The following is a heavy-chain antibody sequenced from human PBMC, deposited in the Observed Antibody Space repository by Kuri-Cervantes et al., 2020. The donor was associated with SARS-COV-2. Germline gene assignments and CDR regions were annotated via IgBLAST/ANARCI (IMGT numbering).Heavy chain of an antibody. D-gene: IGHD4-23*01. J-gene: IGHJ4*02. CDR1: GGSLSSGDYF. V-gene: IGHV4-61*08. Sequence: SETLSLTCTVSGGSLSSGDYFWTWVRQPPGKGLEWIGNIYYSGSTNYNPSLKSRVTISVDTSKNQFSLKLSSVTAADTAVYYCARDLGGSNYGGGDYWGQGTLVTVSS. CDR2: IYYSGST. CDR3: ARDLGGSNYGGGDY.